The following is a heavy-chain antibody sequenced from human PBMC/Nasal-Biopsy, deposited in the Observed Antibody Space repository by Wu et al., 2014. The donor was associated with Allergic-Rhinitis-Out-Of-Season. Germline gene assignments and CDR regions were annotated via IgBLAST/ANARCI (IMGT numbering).Heavy chain of an antibody. Sequence: LRLSCAASGFTFTTYVMNWVRQTPGKGLEWVSSISSTSDYIYYADSLKGRFTISRDNARNSLYLQMNSLRAEDTAVYYCVKDMYYYGSGSYYNFDYWGQGTLVTVSS. J-gene: IGHJ4*02. CDR2: ISSTSDYI. CDR1: GFTFTTYV. V-gene: IGHV3-21*01. CDR3: VKDMYYYGSGSYYNFDY. D-gene: IGHD3-10*01.